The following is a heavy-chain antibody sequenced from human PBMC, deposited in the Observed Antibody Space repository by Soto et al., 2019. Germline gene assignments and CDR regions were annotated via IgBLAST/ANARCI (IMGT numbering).Heavy chain of an antibody. V-gene: IGHV4-31*03. CDR1: GGSISSGGYY. D-gene: IGHD3-9*01. J-gene: IGHJ6*02. CDR2: IYYSGST. CDR3: ARGGDYDILTGYYYCGLDV. Sequence: HVQLQESGPGLVKPSQTLSLTCTVSGGSISSGGYYWSWIRQHPGKGLEWIGYIYYSGSTYYNPSPQSRVTISVDTSKIQFCRKLSSVTAADTDVYYCARGGDYDILTGYYYCGLDVWGQGTKVTVSS.